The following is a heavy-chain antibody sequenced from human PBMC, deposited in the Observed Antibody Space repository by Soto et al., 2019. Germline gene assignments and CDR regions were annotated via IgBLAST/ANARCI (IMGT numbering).Heavy chain of an antibody. Sequence: QVQLVQSGAEVKKPGSSVKVSCKASGGTFSSYAISWVRQAPGQGLEWMGGIIPIVGTANYAQKFQGRVTITADESTSTAYMELSSLRSEDTAVYYCARHPVSGSYAYYYGMDVWGHGTTVTVSS. V-gene: IGHV1-69*12. CDR2: IIPIVGTA. CDR1: GGTFSSYA. CDR3: ARHPVSGSYAYYYGMDV. J-gene: IGHJ6*02. D-gene: IGHD1-26*01.